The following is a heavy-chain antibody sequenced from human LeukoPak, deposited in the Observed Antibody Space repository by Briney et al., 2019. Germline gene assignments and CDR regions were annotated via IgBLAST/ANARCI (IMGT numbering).Heavy chain of an antibody. CDR3: ASPSGSYYSRAALDY. V-gene: IGHV1-69*05. J-gene: IGHJ4*02. D-gene: IGHD1-26*01. CDR2: IIPIFGTA. CDR1: GGTFSSYA. Sequence: SVKVSCKASGGTFSSYAISWVRQAPGQGLEWMGRIIPIFGTASYAQKFQGRVTITTDESTSTAYMELSSLRSEDTAVYYCASPSGSYYSRAALDYWGQGTLVTVSS.